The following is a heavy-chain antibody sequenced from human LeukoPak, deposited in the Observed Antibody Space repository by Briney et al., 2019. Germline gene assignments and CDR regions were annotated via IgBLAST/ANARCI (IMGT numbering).Heavy chain of an antibody. J-gene: IGHJ4*02. CDR2: IYYSGST. V-gene: IGHV4-59*12. D-gene: IGHD3-22*01. Sequence: PSETLSLTCSVSGDSMSGYYWGWIRQPPGEGLEWAGYIYYSGSTNYNPSLKSRVTMSVDTSKNQFSLKLSSVTAADTAVYYCARDVYYYDSSGYSNFDYWGQGTLVTVSS. CDR3: ARDVYYYDSSGYSNFDY. CDR1: GDSMSGYY.